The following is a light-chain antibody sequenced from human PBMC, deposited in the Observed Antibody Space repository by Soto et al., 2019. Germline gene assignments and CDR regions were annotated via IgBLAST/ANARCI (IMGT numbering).Light chain of an antibody. CDR3: CTYAGSSTRFV. CDR2: EVS. V-gene: IGLV2-23*02. CDR1: SSDVGSYNL. J-gene: IGLJ1*01. Sequence: QSVLTQPASVSGSPGQSITISCTGTSSDVGSYNLVSWYQQHPGKVPKLMIYEVSKRPSGISNRFSGSKSGNTASLTIFGLQAEDEADYYCCTYAGSSTRFVFGTGTKVTVL.